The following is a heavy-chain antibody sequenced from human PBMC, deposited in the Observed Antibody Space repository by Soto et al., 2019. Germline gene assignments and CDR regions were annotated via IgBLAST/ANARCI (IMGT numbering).Heavy chain of an antibody. Sequence: QVQLQESGPGLVKPSETLSLTCTVSGGSISRYYWSWIRQPPGKGLEWIGYIYYSGSTNYNPSLKSRVTRSVDTAKNQFSLKLSAVTAADTAVYYCARFNWYFDLWGRGTLVTVSS. CDR2: IYYSGST. V-gene: IGHV4-59*08. J-gene: IGHJ2*01. CDR3: ARFNWYFDL. CDR1: GGSISRYY.